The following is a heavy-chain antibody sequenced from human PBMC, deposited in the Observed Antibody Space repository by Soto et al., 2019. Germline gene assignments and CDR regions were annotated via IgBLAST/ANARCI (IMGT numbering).Heavy chain of an antibody. J-gene: IGHJ6*02. CDR3: ARDYTPRGLLWFGELSYPHYYYGMDV. V-gene: IGHV3-21*01. CDR2: ISSSSSYI. D-gene: IGHD3-10*01. Sequence: GGSLRLSCAASGFTFSSYSMNWVRQAPGKGLEWVSSISSSSSYIYYADSVKGRFTISRDNAKNSLYLQMNSLRAEDTAVYYCARDYTPRGLLWFGELSYPHYYYGMDVWGQGTTVTVSS. CDR1: GFTFSSYS.